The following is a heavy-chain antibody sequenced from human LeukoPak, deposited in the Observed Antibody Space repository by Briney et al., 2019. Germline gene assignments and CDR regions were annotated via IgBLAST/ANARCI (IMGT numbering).Heavy chain of an antibody. Sequence: GGSLRLSCAASGFTFSDYYMSWIRQAPGKGLEWVSYISSSGSTIYYADSVKGRFTISRDNAKNSLYPQMNSLRAEDTAVYYCARVVGDSSSYNWFDPWGQGTLVTVSS. J-gene: IGHJ5*02. D-gene: IGHD6-13*01. CDR2: ISSSGSTI. CDR1: GFTFSDYY. V-gene: IGHV3-11*01. CDR3: ARVVGDSSSYNWFDP.